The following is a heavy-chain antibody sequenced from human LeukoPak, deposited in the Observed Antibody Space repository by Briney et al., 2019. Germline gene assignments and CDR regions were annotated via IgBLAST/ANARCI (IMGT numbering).Heavy chain of an antibody. Sequence: ASVKVSCKASGGTFSSYAISWVRQAPGQGLEWMGGIIPIFGTANYAQKFQGRVTITADESTSTAYMELSRLRSDDTAVYYCARGILEAAGLDYWGQGTLVTVSS. CDR3: ARGILEAAGLDY. CDR1: GGTFSSYA. V-gene: IGHV1-69*13. J-gene: IGHJ4*02. CDR2: IIPIFGTA. D-gene: IGHD6-13*01.